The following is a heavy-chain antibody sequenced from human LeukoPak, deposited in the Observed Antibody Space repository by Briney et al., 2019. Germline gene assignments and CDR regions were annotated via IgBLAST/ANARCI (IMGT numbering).Heavy chain of an antibody. CDR3: ARGRGRYCSSTSCLIQGDY. J-gene: IGHJ4*01. CDR2: ISAYNGNT. CDR1: GYTFTSYG. V-gene: IGHV1-18*01. Sequence: SVTLSCKASGYTFTSYGISWVRQAPGQGLEWMGWISAYNGNTNYAQKLQGRFTMTTDTSTSTAYMELRSLRSDDTAVYYCARGRGRYCSSTSCLIQGDYWGQGTLVTVSS. D-gene: IGHD2-2*01.